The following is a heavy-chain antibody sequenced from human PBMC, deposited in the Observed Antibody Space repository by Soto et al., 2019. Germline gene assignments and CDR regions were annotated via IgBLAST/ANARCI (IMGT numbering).Heavy chain of an antibody. Sequence: VQLVQSGAEVKKPGSSVKVSCKASGGTFSSYAISWVRQAPGQGLEWMGLIIPMLGTANYAQKFQGRVTITADESTSTTYMELSSLRSEDRAVYYCARDFDCSGGSCYRLGYWGQGTLVTVSS. CDR2: IIPMLGTA. CDR3: ARDFDCSGGSCYRLGY. J-gene: IGHJ4*02. D-gene: IGHD2-15*01. CDR1: GGTFSSYA. V-gene: IGHV1-69*01.